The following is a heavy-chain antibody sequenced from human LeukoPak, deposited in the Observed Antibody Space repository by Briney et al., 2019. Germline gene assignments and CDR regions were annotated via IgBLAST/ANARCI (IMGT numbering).Heavy chain of an antibody. CDR3: ATAARVKYYYYYGMDV. CDR1: GYTFTSYG. Sequence: SVKVSCKASGYTFTSYGISWVRQAPGQGLEWMGWISAYNGNTNYAQKLQGRVTMTTDTSTSTAYMELRSLRSEDTAVYYCATAARVKYYYYYGMDVWGQGTTVTVSS. V-gene: IGHV1-18*01. J-gene: IGHJ6*02. CDR2: ISAYNGNT. D-gene: IGHD2/OR15-2a*01.